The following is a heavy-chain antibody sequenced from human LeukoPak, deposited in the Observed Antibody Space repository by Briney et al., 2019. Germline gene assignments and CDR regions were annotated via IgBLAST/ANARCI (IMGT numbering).Heavy chain of an antibody. J-gene: IGHJ6*02. CDR2: ISVYSGYI. CDR1: GYSFTCYG. CDR3: ARDEGFNMDV. Sequence: ASVRVSVTASGYSFTCYGISWVRQAPGQGLEWMGWISVYSGYIKYAQKVQGRVTMTTDTSTTPAYMELRSLRSDDTAVYYCARDEGFNMDVWGQGTTVTVSS. V-gene: IGHV1-18*01.